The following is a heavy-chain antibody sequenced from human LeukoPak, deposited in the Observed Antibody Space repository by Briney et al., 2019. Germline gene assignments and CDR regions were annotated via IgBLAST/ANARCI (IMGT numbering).Heavy chain of an antibody. CDR2: INPNSGGT. CDR3: ARDPRYNWNHDYFDY. D-gene: IGHD1-14*01. J-gene: IGHJ4*02. CDR1: GYTFTGYY. V-gene: IGHV1-2*02. Sequence: ASVKVSCKASGYTFTGYYMHWVRQAPGQGLEWMGWINPNSGGTNYAQKFQGRVTMTRDTSISTAYMELSRLRSDDTAVYYCARDPRYNWNHDYFDYWGQGTLVTVSS.